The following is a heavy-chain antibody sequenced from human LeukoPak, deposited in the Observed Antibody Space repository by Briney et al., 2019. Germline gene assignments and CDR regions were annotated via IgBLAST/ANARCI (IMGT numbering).Heavy chain of an antibody. CDR1: GGSFSGYY. Sequence: SETLSLTCAVYGGSFSGYYWSWIRQPPGKGLEWIGEINHSGSTNYNPSLKSRVTISVDTSKNQFSLKLSSVTAADTAVYYCARSMGAITRGYYMDFWGKGTTVTVSS. CDR3: ARSMGAITRGYYMDF. V-gene: IGHV4-34*01. J-gene: IGHJ6*03. CDR2: INHSGST. D-gene: IGHD1-26*01.